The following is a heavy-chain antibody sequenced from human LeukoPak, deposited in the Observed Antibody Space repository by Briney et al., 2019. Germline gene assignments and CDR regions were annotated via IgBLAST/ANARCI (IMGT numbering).Heavy chain of an antibody. D-gene: IGHD5-12*01. CDR2: INHSGST. CDR3: ARGVELRSWFDP. Sequence: PSETLSLTCAVYGGSFSGYYWSWIRQPPGKGLEWIGEINHSGSTNYNPSLKSRVTISVDTSKNQFSLKLSSVTAADTAVYYCARGVELRSWFDPWGRGTLVTVSS. V-gene: IGHV4-34*01. J-gene: IGHJ5*02. CDR1: GGSFSGYY.